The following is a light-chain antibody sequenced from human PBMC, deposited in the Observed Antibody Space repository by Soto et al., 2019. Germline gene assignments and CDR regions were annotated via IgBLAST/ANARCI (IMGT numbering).Light chain of an antibody. CDR3: QQYGSSGIT. V-gene: IGKV3-20*01. CDR2: GAS. Sequence: EIVLTQSPATLSLSPGERATLSCRASQSVSSYLAWYQQKPGQAPRLLIYGASSRATGIPDRFSGSGSGTDFTLTISRLEPEEFAVYYCQQYGSSGITVGQGTRLEIK. J-gene: IGKJ5*01. CDR1: QSVSSY.